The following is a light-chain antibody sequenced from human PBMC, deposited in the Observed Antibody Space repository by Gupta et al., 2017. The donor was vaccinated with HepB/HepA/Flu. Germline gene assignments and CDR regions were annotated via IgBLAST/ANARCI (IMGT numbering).Light chain of an antibody. Sequence: EIVLTQSPGTLSLSPGERATLSCRASQSVGTYLAWYQQKPGQAPRLLIFDASSRITGIPDRFIGSGSGTDFTLTISRLEPEDFAVYYCQQYGRSLLFGHGTKVHIK. CDR2: DAS. CDR1: QSVGTY. CDR3: QQYGRSLL. J-gene: IGKJ3*01. V-gene: IGKV3-20*01.